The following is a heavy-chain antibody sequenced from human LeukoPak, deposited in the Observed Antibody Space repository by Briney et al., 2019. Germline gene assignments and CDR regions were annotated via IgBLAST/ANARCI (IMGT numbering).Heavy chain of an antibody. V-gene: IGHV3-23*01. CDR1: GFTFSSYA. D-gene: IGHD3-16*02. CDR2: ISGSDGST. Sequence: GGSLRLSCAASGFTFSSYAMSWVRQAPGKGLEWVSAISGSDGSTYYADSVKGRFTISRDNSKNTLYLHMNSLRAEDTAVYYCAKSQGGGYRPIDYWGQGTLVTVSS. CDR3: AKSQGGGYRPIDY. J-gene: IGHJ4*02.